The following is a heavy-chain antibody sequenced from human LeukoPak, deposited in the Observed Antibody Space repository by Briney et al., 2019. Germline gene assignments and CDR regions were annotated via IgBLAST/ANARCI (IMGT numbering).Heavy chain of an antibody. J-gene: IGHJ5*02. CDR1: GGSISSYY. V-gene: IGHV4-59*04. Sequence: SETLSLTCTVSGGSISSYYWDWIRHSPGKGLEWIGDVFSRGDTYFNPSFRSRATMSIDTSVNQFSLTLTSVTAADTAIYYCARHPARSNWFDPWGQGILVTVSS. CDR2: VFSRGDT. CDR3: ARHPARSNWFDP.